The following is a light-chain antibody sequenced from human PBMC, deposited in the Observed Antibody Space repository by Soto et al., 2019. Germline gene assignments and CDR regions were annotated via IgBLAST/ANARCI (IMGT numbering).Light chain of an antibody. J-gene: IGKJ1*01. CDR1: QSVSSN. CDR2: GAS. Sequence: EIVMTQSPATLSVSPGERATLSCRASQSVSSNLAWYQQKPGQAPRLLIYGASTRATGIPARFSGSGSGTEFTLTISSLQSKDFPFYYCKKYNNWPLTLGQGTKVDIK. V-gene: IGKV3-15*01. CDR3: KKYNNWPLT.